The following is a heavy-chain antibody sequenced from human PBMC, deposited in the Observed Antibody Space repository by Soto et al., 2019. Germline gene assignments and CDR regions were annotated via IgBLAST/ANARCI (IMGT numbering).Heavy chain of an antibody. CDR3: ASDFSSGYF. V-gene: IGHV4-34*01. D-gene: IGHD3-3*01. CDR2: INHSGST. CDR1: GGSFSGYY. Sequence: QVQLQQWGAGLLKPSETLSLTCAVYGGSFSGYYWSWIRQPPGKGLEWIGEINHSGSTNYNPSLKXRXTXXVDTSKNQFSLKLSSVTAADTAVYYCASDFSSGYFWGQGTLVTVSS. J-gene: IGHJ4*02.